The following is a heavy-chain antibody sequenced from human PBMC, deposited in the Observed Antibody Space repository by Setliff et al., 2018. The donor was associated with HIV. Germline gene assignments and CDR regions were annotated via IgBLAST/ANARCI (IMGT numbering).Heavy chain of an antibody. D-gene: IGHD4-4*01. CDR2: IWYEGLKK. CDR1: GFTVSTYY. J-gene: IGHJ4*02. Sequence: GGSLRLSCAASGFTVSTYYMAWVRQAPGKGPQWVAVIWYEGLKKYYADSVQGRFTVSRDNSKNTLFLQMGSLRPEDMAVYYCARGPALTTVTNPFDYWGQGTLVTVSS. V-gene: IGHV3-33*08. CDR3: ARGPALTTVTNPFDY.